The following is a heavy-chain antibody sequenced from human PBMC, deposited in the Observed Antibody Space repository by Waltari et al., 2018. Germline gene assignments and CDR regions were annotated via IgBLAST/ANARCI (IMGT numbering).Heavy chain of an antibody. V-gene: IGHV3-73*02. CDR2: SRSKANSYAT. J-gene: IGHJ4*02. Sequence: EVQLVESGGGLVQPGGSLKLSCAASGFTFSGSAMHWVRQASGKGLEWVGRSRSKANSYATAYAASVKGRFTISRDDSKNTAYLQMNSLKTEDTAVYYCTRQVATFDYWGQGTLVTVSS. CDR3: TRQVATFDY. D-gene: IGHD5-12*01. CDR1: GFTFSGSA.